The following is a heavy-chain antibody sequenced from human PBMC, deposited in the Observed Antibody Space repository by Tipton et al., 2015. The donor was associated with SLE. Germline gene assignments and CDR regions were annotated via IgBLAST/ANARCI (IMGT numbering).Heavy chain of an antibody. V-gene: IGHV1-46*01. J-gene: IGHJ6*02. CDR1: GFTFTSYY. D-gene: IGHD4-17*01. CDR3: ARDRTTVQAADLYFFYGLDV. CDR2: INPSGGST. Sequence: QSGAEVKKPGASVKVSCKASGFTFTSYYMHWVRQAPGQGLEWMGIINPSGGSTSYALKFQGRVTMTRDTSTSTVYMELSNLRSEDTAVYYCARDRTTVQAADLYFFYGLDVWGQGTPLTVSS.